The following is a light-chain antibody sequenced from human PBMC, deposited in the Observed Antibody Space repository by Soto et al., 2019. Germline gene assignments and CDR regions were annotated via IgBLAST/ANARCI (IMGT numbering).Light chain of an antibody. CDR3: HQYGSSPPYT. Sequence: EVVLTQSPGTLPLSPGESATLSCRASQSVSNNYFAWYQQKPGQAPRLLIFVSSDRATGIPDRFSGSGSGTDFTVTISRLEPEDFAVYYCHQYGSSPPYTFGQGTKLEIK. J-gene: IGKJ2*01. V-gene: IGKV3-20*01. CDR2: VSS. CDR1: QSVSNNY.